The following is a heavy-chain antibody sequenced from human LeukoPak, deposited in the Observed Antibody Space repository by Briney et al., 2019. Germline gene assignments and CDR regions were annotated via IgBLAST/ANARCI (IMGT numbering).Heavy chain of an antibody. CDR2: IKQDGSEK. V-gene: IGHV3-7*01. CDR1: GFTFSSYW. J-gene: IGHJ4*02. D-gene: IGHD3-22*01. CDR3: ARDPYYYDSSDKGGFDY. Sequence: SGGSLRLSCAASGFTFSSYWTSRVRQAPGKGLEWVANIKQDGSEKYYVDSVKGRFTISRDNAKNSLYLQMNSLRAEDTAVYYCARDPYYYDSSDKGGFDYWGRGTLVTVSS.